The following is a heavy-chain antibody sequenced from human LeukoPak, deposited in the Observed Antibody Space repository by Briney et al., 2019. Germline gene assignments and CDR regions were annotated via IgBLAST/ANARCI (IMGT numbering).Heavy chain of an antibody. V-gene: IGHV3-49*04. J-gene: IGHJ4*02. Sequence: GGSLRLSCTASGFTFGDYAMSWVRQAPGKGLEWVGFIRSKAYGGTTEYAASVKGRFTISRDDSKSIAYLQMNSLKTEDTAVYYCTRGHNGVRYFDPVPAEWDYWGQGTLVTVSS. CDR2: IRSKAYGGTT. D-gene: IGHD3-9*01. CDR3: TRGHNGVRYFDPVPAEWDY. CDR1: GFTFGDYA.